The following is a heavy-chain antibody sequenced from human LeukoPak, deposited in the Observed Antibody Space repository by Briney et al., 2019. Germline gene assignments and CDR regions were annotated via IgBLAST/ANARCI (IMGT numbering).Heavy chain of an antibody. D-gene: IGHD2-2*01. CDR3: AKCSSTSCPLYYFDY. V-gene: IGHV3-23*01. J-gene: IGHJ4*02. CDR2: ISGSGGST. CDR1: RFTLSRYA. Sequence: GGSLRLSCAASRFTLSRYAMSWARQAPGKGLVWVSAISGSGGSTYYPDSVKGRFTISRDNSKNTLYLQMNSLRAEDTAVYYCAKCSSTSCPLYYFDYWGQGTLVTVSS.